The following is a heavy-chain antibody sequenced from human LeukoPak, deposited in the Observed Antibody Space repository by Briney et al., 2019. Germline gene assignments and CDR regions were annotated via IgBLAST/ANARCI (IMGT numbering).Heavy chain of an antibody. Sequence: GGSLRLSCAASGGTFSSYAMHWVRKAPGKGLEWVAVISYDGSNKYYADSVKGRFTISRDNSKNTLYLQMNSLRAEDTAVYYCARGRQQLGALDYWGQGTLVTVSS. CDR2: ISYDGSNK. CDR1: GGTFSSYA. J-gene: IGHJ4*02. V-gene: IGHV3-30-3*01. D-gene: IGHD6-13*01. CDR3: ARGRQQLGALDY.